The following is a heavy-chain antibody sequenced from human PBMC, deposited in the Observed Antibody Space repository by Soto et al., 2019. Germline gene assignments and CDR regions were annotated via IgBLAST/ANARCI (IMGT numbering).Heavy chain of an antibody. CDR3: ARGSSGYISSWYYFDY. D-gene: IGHD6-13*01. CDR1: GFTFGVYN. J-gene: IGHJ4*02. Sequence: PGGSLRLCCAASGFTFGVYNMQWVRQAPGKGPECVAVISYDGSDGYYADSVRGRFTISRDNSNNMLYLEMNSLRPEDTAVYFCARGSSGYISSWYYFDYWGRGTLVTVSS. V-gene: IGHV3-30*03. CDR2: ISYDGSDG.